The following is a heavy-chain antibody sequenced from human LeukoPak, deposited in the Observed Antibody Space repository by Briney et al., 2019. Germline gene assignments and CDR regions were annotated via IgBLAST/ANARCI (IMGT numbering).Heavy chain of an antibody. D-gene: IGHD2-2*03. J-gene: IGHJ6*02. CDR3: TKDMDPGGINV. CDR2: FSLDSDNV. V-gene: IGHV3-9*01. Sequence: GGPLRLSCGASGFTFHEKYAMHWVRQAPGKGLEWVSGFSLDSDNVGYADSVRGRFTVSRDRAKNSLYLQMNYLRPEDTALYFCTKDMDPGGINVWGQGTTVIVSS. CDR1: GFTFHEKYA.